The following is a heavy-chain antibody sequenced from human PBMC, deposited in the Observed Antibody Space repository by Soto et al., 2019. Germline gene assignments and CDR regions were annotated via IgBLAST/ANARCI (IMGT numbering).Heavy chain of an antibody. J-gene: IGHJ4*02. CDR3: AREARCSGGSCSSVFDY. Sequence: SETLSLTCTVSGGSISSYYWTWIRQPPGKGLEWIWYIYYSGSTNYNPSLKSRLTISVDTSKNQFSLKLSSVTAADTAVYYCAREARCSGGSCSSVFDYWGQGTLVTVSS. CDR2: IYYSGST. V-gene: IGHV4-59*01. CDR1: GGSISSYY. D-gene: IGHD2-15*01.